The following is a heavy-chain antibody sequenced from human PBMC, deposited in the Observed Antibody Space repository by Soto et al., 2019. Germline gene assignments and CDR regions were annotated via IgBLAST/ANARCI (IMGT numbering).Heavy chain of an antibody. CDR2: IYHSGST. CDR3: ARDPGY. J-gene: IGHJ4*02. Sequence: PSETLSLTCAVSGGSISSGGYSWSWIRQPPGKGLEWIGYIYHSGSTYYNPSLKSRVTISVDRSKNQFSLKPSSVTAADTAVYYCARDPGYWGQGTLVTVSS. CDR1: GGSISSGGYS. V-gene: IGHV4-30-2*01.